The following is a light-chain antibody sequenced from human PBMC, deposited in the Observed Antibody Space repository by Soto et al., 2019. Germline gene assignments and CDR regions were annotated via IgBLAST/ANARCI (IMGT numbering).Light chain of an antibody. J-gene: IGKJ4*01. Sequence: EIMLTQSPGTLSLSPGERATLSCRASQSVSSSYLAWYQQKPGQAPRRLIYCASSRATGIPDRFSGSGSGTDFTLTISRLEPEDFAVYYCQQYGSSPAFGGGTKVDI. CDR2: CAS. V-gene: IGKV3-20*01. CDR1: QSVSSSY. CDR3: QQYGSSPA.